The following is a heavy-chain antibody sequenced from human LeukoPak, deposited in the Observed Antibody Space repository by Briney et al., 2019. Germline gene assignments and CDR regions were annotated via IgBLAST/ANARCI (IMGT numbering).Heavy chain of an antibody. J-gene: IGHJ4*02. CDR1: GYSFTSYW. CDR3: ARQRGYCSGGSCYFDY. D-gene: IGHD2-15*01. V-gene: IGHV5-51*01. CDR2: NYPGESGT. Sequence: GEALEISWWGSGYSFTSYWIGWGRQRPGKGVGGMGINYPGESGTRYSRSFQGQVTISADKSISTAYMQWSSLKASDTATYHCARQRGYCSGGSCYFDYWGQGTLVTVSS.